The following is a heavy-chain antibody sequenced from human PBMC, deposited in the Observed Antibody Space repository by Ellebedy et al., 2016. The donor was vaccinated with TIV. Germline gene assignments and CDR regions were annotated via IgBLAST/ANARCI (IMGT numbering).Heavy chain of an antibody. V-gene: IGHV4-59*01. J-gene: IGHJ6*02. CDR1: GDSISNYF. CDR3: AREVYDILTGSSGGLDV. D-gene: IGHD3-9*01. CDR2: IYSSGST. Sequence: PSETLSLTCTVSGDSISNYFWNWIRQPPGKGLEWIGYIYSSGSTNYNPSLKSRVIISLDMSKNQFSLNLSSVTAADTAVYYCAREVYDILTGSSGGLDVWGQGTTVTVS.